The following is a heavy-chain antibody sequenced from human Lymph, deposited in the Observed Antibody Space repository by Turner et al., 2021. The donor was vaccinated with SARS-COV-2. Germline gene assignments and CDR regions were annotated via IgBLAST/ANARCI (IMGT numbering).Heavy chain of an antibody. D-gene: IGHD4-17*01. V-gene: IGHV3-53*01. J-gene: IGHJ4*01. CDR2: IYSGGST. CDR3: ARVLPYGDYFDF. Sequence: EVQLVESGGGLIQPGGSLRLSCAASEFTVSSNYMSWVRQAPVKGLEWVSLIYSGGSTFYADSVKGRFTISRDNSKNTLYLQMNSLRADDTAVYYCARVLPYGDYFDFWGQGTLVTVSS. CDR1: EFTVSSNY.